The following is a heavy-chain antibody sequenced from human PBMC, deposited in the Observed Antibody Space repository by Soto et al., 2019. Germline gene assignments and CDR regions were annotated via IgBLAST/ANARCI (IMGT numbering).Heavy chain of an antibody. CDR1: GGSVSSGSYY. CDR3: ARDSGGGGYSYGSAYGMDV. CDR2: IHYSGST. D-gene: IGHD5-18*01. V-gene: IGHV4-61*01. J-gene: IGHJ6*02. Sequence: SEALSLTCTVSGGSVSSGSYYWSWIRQPPGKGLEWIGNIHYSGSTNYNPSLKSRVTISVDTSKNQFSLKLSSVTAADTAVYYCARDSGGGGYSYGSAYGMDVWGQGTTVTVSS.